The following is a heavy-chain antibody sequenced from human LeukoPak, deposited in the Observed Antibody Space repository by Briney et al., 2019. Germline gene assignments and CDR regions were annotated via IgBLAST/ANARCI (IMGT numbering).Heavy chain of an antibody. CDR1: GYTFTSYY. CDR3: ARQYFGYDISGPYSHFDF. CDR2: INPSGGST. J-gene: IGHJ4*02. D-gene: IGHD3-22*01. Sequence: ASVKVSCKAPGYTFTSYYMHWVRQAPGQGLEWMGIINPSGGSTSYAQKFQGRVTMTRDTSTSTVYMELSSLRSEDTAVYYCARQYFGYDISGPYSHFDFWGQGTLVTVSS. V-gene: IGHV1-46*01.